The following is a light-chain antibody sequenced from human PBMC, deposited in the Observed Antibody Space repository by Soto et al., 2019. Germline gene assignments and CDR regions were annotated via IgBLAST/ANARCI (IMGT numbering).Light chain of an antibody. J-gene: IGKJ5*01. CDR1: QSVSKY. V-gene: IGKV3-11*01. CDR2: DAS. CDR3: QQYGSSPPIT. Sequence: EIVLTQSPATLALAPGERATLSCRASQSVSKYLTWYQQKPGQAPRHLIYDASNRATGIPARFSGSGSGTDFTLTISSLEPEDVAVHYCQQYGSSPPITFGQGTRLEIK.